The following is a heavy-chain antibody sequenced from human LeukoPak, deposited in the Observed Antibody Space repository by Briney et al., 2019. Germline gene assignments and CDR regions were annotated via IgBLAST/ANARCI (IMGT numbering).Heavy chain of an antibody. D-gene: IGHD6-6*01. V-gene: IGHV3-74*01. CDR2: INSDGSST. J-gene: IGHJ4*02. Sequence: GGSLRLSCAASGFTFSSYWMHWVRQAPGKGLVWVSRINSDGSSTNYADSVKDRFTISRDNAKNSLYLQMNSLRVDDTAVYYCVRDQGGSSSHWGQGTLVTVSS. CDR3: VRDQGGSSSH. CDR1: GFTFSSYW.